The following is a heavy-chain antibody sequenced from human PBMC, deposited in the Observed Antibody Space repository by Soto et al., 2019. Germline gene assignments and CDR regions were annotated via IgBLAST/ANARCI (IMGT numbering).Heavy chain of an antibody. D-gene: IGHD5-18*01. Sequence: SETLSLTCVVSGCSLSSYYWSWIRQPPGKGLEWIGYIYYSGSTNYNPSLKSRVTISVDTSKNQFSLKLSSVTAADTAVYYCAFRGYSYGSHFDYWGQGTLVTVSS. V-gene: IGHV4-59*01. CDR2: IYYSGST. CDR1: GCSLSSYY. J-gene: IGHJ4*02. CDR3: AFRGYSYGSHFDY.